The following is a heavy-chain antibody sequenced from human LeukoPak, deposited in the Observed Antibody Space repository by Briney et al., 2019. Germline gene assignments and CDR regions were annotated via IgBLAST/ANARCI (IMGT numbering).Heavy chain of an antibody. CDR3: AKDDRIQTRRYSYNY. CDR2: ISGSGGST. V-gene: IGHV3-23*01. J-gene: IGHJ4*02. CDR1: GFTFSSYA. D-gene: IGHD5-18*01. Sequence: GGSLRLSCAASGFTFSSYAMSWVRQAPGKGLEWVSAISGSGGSTSYADSVKGRFTISRDNSMNTLYLQMNSLRAEDTAVYYCAKDDRIQTRRYSYNYWGQGTLVTVSS.